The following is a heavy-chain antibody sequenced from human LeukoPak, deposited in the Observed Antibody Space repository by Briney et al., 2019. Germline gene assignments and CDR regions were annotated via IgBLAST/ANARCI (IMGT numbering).Heavy chain of an antibody. D-gene: IGHD4-23*01. CDR1: GYTFTSYY. CDR3: ARELSGGNSGTKAFDY. J-gene: IGHJ4*02. V-gene: IGHV1-46*01. Sequence: ASVKVSCKASGYTFTSYYVHWVRQAPGQGLEWMGIINPSGGSTSYAQKFQGRVTMTRDTSTSTVYMELSSLRSEDTAVYYCARELSGGNSGTKAFDYWGQGTLVTVSS. CDR2: INPSGGST.